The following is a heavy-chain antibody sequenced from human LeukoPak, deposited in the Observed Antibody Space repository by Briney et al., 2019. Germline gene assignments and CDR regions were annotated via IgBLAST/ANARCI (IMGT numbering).Heavy chain of an antibody. CDR2: INHSRST. Sequence: SETLSLTCAVYGVSFSGYYWSWIRQPPGKGLEWIGEINHSRSTNYNPSLKSRVTISVDTSKNQFSLKLSSVTAAPTAVYYFARDLYRYRGIPGDHYYYFMDVWGKGTTVTVPS. CDR1: GVSFSGYY. J-gene: IGHJ6*03. D-gene: IGHD4-23*01. CDR3: ARDLYRYRGIPGDHYYYFMDV. V-gene: IGHV4-34*01.